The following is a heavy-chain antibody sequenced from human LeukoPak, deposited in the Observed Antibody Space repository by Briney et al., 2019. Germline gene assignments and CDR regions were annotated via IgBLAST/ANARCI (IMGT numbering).Heavy chain of an antibody. Sequence: PSQTLSLTCALSGDTVSSNSVAWNWIRQSPSRGLEWLGSTYYRSKWYNDYALSVQSRITINPDTSKNRFSLQLNSVTPEDTAVYYCARDRGSLRYYFDYWGQGTLVTVSS. CDR3: ARDRGSLRYYFDY. CDR1: GDTVSSNSVA. CDR2: TYYRSKWYN. D-gene: IGHD1-26*01. J-gene: IGHJ4*02. V-gene: IGHV6-1*01.